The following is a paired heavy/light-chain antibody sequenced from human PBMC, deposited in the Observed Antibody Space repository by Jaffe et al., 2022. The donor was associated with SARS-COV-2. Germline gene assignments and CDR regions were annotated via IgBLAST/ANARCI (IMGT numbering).Heavy chain of an antibody. CDR3: VRGGGTDWFHFDP. J-gene: IGHJ5*02. Sequence: QVHLQESAPGLVKPSETLSLTCAVSGTPVTSSNWWTWVRQAPGKGLEWIGEVSQSGGPHDSPVAHYNPSLSNRVTISLDKAKNQFSLKLTSLMAADTAVYYCVRGGGTDWFHFDPWGQGTLVSVSS. D-gene: IGHD3-9*01. CDR1: GTPVTSSNW. CDR2: VSQSGGPHDSPVA. V-gene: IGHV4-4*02.
Light chain of an antibody. CDR1: NSDIGSYKY. V-gene: IGLV2-14*01. Sequence: QSALTQPASVSGSPGQSITISCTGTNSDIGSYKYVSWYQQPPGKAPKLIIFNVDSRPSGISYRFSGSKSGNTATLTISGLQAEDEADYFCSSYTNSVTRIFGGGTKLTVL. CDR2: NVD. CDR3: SSYTNSVTRI. J-gene: IGLJ2*01.